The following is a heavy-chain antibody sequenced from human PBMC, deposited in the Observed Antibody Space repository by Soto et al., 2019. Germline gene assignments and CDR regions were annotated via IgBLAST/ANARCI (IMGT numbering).Heavy chain of an antibody. Sequence: SVKVSCKASGGTFSSYAISWVRQAPGQGLEWMGGIIPIFGTANYAQKFQGRVTITADESTSTAYMELSSLRSEDTAVYYCARGGNYGPYNYYGMDVWGQGTTVTVYS. CDR1: GGTFSSYA. V-gene: IGHV1-69*13. J-gene: IGHJ6*02. CDR2: IIPIFGTA. D-gene: IGHD4-17*01. CDR3: ARGGNYGPYNYYGMDV.